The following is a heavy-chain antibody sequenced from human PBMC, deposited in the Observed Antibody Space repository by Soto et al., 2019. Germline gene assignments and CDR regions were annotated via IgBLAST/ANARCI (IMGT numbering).Heavy chain of an antibody. CDR1: GGSISSGDYY. Sequence: QVQLQESGPGLVKPSQTLSLTCTVSGGSISSGDYYWSWIRQPPGKGLEWIGYIYYSGSTYYSPSLKSRVTISVDTSKNQFSLKLSSVTAADTAVYYCARGRTIFGVVTINWFDPWGQGTLVTVSS. CDR2: IYYSGST. D-gene: IGHD3-3*01. V-gene: IGHV4-30-4*01. CDR3: ARGRTIFGVVTINWFDP. J-gene: IGHJ5*02.